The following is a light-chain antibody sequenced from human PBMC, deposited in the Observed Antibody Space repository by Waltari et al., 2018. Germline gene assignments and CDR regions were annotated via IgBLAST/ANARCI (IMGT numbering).Light chain of an antibody. CDR1: QSVSTS. Sequence: EIELTQSPATLSLSPGERATLSCRASQSVSTSLAWYQQKPGQAPRLLIHDASNRATGTPARFGGSGSGTDFTLTIGSLEPEDFAVYYCQQHGKWPLSFGGGTKVEI. CDR3: QQHGKWPLS. V-gene: IGKV3-11*01. J-gene: IGKJ4*01. CDR2: DAS.